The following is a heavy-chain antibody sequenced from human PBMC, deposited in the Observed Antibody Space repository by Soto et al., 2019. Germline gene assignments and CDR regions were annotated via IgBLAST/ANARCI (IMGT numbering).Heavy chain of an antibody. V-gene: IGHV1-18*01. CDR1: GYNFNSYT. CDR2: ISAYNGNT. J-gene: IGHJ5*02. D-gene: IGHD2-2*01. CDR3: ARDLGWEYQLPLSVWFDP. Sequence: ASVKVSCKASGYNFNSYTISWVRQAPGQGLEWMGWISAYNGNTNYAQKLQGRVTMTTDTSTSTAYMELRSLRSDDTAVYYCARDLGWEYQLPLSVWFDPWGQGTLVTVSS.